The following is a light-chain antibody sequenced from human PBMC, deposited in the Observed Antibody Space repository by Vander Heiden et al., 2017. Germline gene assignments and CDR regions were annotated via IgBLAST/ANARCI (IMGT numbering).Light chain of an antibody. V-gene: IGLV2-23*02. CDR3: CSYAGSSIGYV. CDR2: EVS. CDR1: SSDVGSYNL. J-gene: IGLJ1*01. Sequence: QSAPTQPASVSGSPGQSITISCTGTSSDVGSYNLVSWYQQHPGKAPKLMIYEVSKRPSGVSNRFSGSKSGNTASLTISGLQAEDEADYYCCSYAGSSIGYVFGTGTKVTVL.